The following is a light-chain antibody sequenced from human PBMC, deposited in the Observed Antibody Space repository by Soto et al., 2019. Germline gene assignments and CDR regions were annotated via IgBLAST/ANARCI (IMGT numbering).Light chain of an antibody. J-gene: IGLJ2*01. Sequence: QPVLTQPPSVSGTPGQSVTISCSGSSSSVGTIFVYWYQQIPGTAPKLLIFRNNQRPSGVPDRSSGSKSGTSASLAISGLRSEDVADYYCAAWDHSLSIRVFGGGTKLTVL. CDR3: AAWDHSLSIRV. V-gene: IGLV1-47*01. CDR1: SSSVGTIF. CDR2: RNN.